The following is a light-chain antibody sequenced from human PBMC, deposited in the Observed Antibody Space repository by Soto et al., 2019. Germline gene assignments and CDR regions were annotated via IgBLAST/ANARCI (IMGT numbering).Light chain of an antibody. V-gene: IGKV3-15*01. Sequence: RVTTQPPATLSVSPGERATLSCRASQNVAGDLAWYQQKPGQAPRLLIYRTSTRATGIPARFSGSGSGTEFTLTISSLQSEDFAVYYCQEYNGRSSFGQGTKVEIK. J-gene: IGKJ1*01. CDR1: QNVAGD. CDR2: RTS. CDR3: QEYNGRSS.